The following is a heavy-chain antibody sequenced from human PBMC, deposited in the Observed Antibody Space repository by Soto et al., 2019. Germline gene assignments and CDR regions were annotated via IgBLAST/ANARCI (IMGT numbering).Heavy chain of an antibody. CDR2: ISSSSSYI. D-gene: IGHD6-6*01. CDR1: GFTFSSYS. Sequence: EVQLVESGGGLVKPGGSLRLSCAASGFTFSSYSMNWVRQAPGKRLEWVSSISSSSSYIYYADSVKGRFTISRDNAKNSLYLQMNSLRAEDTAVYYCARALDGSSASPPGMDVWGQGTTVTVSS. J-gene: IGHJ6*02. CDR3: ARALDGSSASPPGMDV. V-gene: IGHV3-21*01.